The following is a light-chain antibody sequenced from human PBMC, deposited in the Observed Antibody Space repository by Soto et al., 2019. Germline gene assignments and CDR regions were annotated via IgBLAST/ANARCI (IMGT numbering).Light chain of an antibody. CDR2: DAS. CDR1: QSVGSS. Sequence: EIVLTQSPATLSLSPGERATLSCRTSQSVGSSLAWYQQKPGQTPRLLIYDASNRDTGIPSMFSGSGSGTDFTLTISILEPEDVAVYYCQQRSNWPPLTFGGGTKVEIK. J-gene: IGKJ4*01. V-gene: IGKV3-11*01. CDR3: QQRSNWPPLT.